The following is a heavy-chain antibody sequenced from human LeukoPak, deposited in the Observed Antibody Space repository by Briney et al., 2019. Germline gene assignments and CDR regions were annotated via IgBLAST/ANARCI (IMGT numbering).Heavy chain of an antibody. J-gene: IGHJ6*02. CDR3: ARDRDCSSTSCYGDYYCYGMDV. Sequence: GGSLRLSCAASGFTFSSYGMHWVRQAPGKGLEWVAVIWYDGSNKYYADSVKGRFTISRDNSKNTLYLQMNSLRAEDTAVYYCARDRDCSSTSCYGDYYCYGMDVWGQGTTVTVSS. CDR1: GFTFSSYG. V-gene: IGHV3-33*01. D-gene: IGHD2-2*01. CDR2: IWYDGSNK.